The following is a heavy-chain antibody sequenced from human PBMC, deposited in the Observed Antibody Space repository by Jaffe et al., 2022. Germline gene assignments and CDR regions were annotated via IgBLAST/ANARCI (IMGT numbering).Heavy chain of an antibody. CDR3: AKDRDV. V-gene: IGHV3-9*01. CDR1: GFTFDDYA. CDR2: ISWNSGSI. Sequence: EVQLVESGGGLVQPGRSLRLSCAASGFTFDDYAMHWVRQAPGKGLEWVSGISWNSGSIGYADSVKGRFTISRDNAKNSLYLQMNSLRAEDTALYYCAKDRDVWGKGTTVTVSS. J-gene: IGHJ6*04.